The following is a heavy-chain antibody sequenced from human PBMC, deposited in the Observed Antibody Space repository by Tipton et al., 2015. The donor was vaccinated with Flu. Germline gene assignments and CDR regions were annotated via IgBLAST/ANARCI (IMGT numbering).Heavy chain of an antibody. CDR2: TYPGDSST. Sequence: VQLVQSGAEVKKPGESLKISCKASGYSFSNFWIGWVRQMPGKGLEWMGITYPGDSSTRYSPSFPGQVTVSADKSLNTVYLQWDRLEAWDTATYYCVRHGRYCSECNSYVWGQGTLLAVS. V-gene: IGHV5-51*01. J-gene: IGHJ4*02. CDR3: VRHGRYCSECNSYV. CDR1: GYSFSNFW. D-gene: IGHD2-15*01.